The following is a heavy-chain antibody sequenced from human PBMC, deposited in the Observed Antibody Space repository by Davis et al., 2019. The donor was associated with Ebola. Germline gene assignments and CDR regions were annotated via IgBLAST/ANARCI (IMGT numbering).Heavy chain of an antibody. CDR1: GGSFSSYY. Sequence: MPSETLSLTCAVYGGSFSSYYWGWIRQPPGKGLEWIGSIYYSGSTYYNPSLKSRVTISVDTSKNQFSLKLSSVTAADTAVYYCARGSVWSGYRVDYWGQGTLVTVSS. CDR2: IYYSGST. V-gene: IGHV4-34*01. CDR3: ARGSVWSGYRVDY. J-gene: IGHJ4*02. D-gene: IGHD3-3*01.